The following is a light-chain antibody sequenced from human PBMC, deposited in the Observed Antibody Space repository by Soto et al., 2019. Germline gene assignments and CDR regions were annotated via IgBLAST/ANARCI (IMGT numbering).Light chain of an antibody. CDR1: QSITNW. J-gene: IGKJ4*01. V-gene: IGKV1-5*01. CDR3: QQLNSYPRT. Sequence: DIQMTQSPSTLSASVGDRVTTTCRASQSITNWLAWYQQTPGKAPNLLIYDASTLEGGVPSRFSGSGSGTEFTLTISSLQPEDFATYYCQQLNSYPRTFGGGTKVDIK. CDR2: DAS.